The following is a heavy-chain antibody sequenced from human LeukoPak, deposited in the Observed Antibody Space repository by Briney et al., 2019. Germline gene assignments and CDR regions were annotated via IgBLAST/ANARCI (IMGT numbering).Heavy chain of an antibody. CDR3: AKSFGSSWYGGRLFDS. CDR1: GVTIKSFY. J-gene: IGHJ4*02. CDR2: FYQSRGT. V-gene: IGHV4-59*01. Sequence: NASETLSPTCIVSGVTIKSFYWSWIRQPPGKGLKWLGYFYQSRGTNYNHSLKSRITISVDTSKNQVSLKMTSVTAADTAVDYCAKSFGSSWYGGRLFDSWGQGTLVIVPS. D-gene: IGHD6-13*01.